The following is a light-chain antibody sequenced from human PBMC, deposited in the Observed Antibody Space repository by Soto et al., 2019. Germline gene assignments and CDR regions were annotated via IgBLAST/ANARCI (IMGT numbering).Light chain of an antibody. V-gene: IGLV7-46*01. Sequence: QTVVTQEPSLTVSPGGTVTFTCGSYSGVVSGGHYPCWFQQKPCQAPRTLIYESTLKHPWTPARFSGSLLGGKAALTLSCAQPEDEAEYYCLLSFSGDYVVFGGGTKLTVL. CDR1: SGVVSGGHY. J-gene: IGLJ3*02. CDR2: EST. CDR3: LLSFSGDYVV.